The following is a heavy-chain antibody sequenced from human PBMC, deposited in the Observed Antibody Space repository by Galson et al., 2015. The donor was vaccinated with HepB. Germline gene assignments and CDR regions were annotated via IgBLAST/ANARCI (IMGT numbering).Heavy chain of an antibody. V-gene: IGHV3-9*03. CDR2: ISWNSGSI. CDR3: AKSQSVSLTGTTDDYFDY. D-gene: IGHD1-7*01. Sequence: SLRLSCAASGFTFDDYAMHWVRQAPGKGLEWVSGISWNSGSIGYADSVKGRFTISRDNAKNSLYLQMNGLRAEDMALYYCAKSQSVSLTGTTDDYFDYWGQGTLVTVSS. J-gene: IGHJ4*02. CDR1: GFTFDDYA.